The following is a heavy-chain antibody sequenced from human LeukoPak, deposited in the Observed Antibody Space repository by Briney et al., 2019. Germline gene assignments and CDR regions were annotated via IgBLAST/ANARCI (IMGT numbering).Heavy chain of an antibody. CDR3: AKDVRLLWFGEFTAPLDY. D-gene: IGHD3-10*01. V-gene: IGHV3-23*01. J-gene: IGHJ4*02. CDR1: GFTFSSYA. CDR2: ISGSGGST. Sequence: PGGSLRLSCAASGFTFSSYAMSWVRQAPGKGLEWVSAISGSGGSTYYADSVKGRFTISRDNSKNTLYLQMNSLRAEDTAVYYCAKDVRLLWFGEFTAPLDYWGQGTLVTVSS.